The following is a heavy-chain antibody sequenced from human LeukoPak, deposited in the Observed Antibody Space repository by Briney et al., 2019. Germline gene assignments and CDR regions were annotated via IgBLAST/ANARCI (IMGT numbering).Heavy chain of an antibody. CDR2: INGRGDDT. J-gene: IGHJ4*02. CDR3: AKGHRESSSFFDS. CDR1: SGFA. Sequence: GGSLRLSCAAFSGFAMSWVRQAPGKRLEWVSAINGRGDDTYYPDSVKGRFTISRDNSNNTLYLQMNSLRADDTAVDYCAKGHRESSSFFDSWGQGIPVTVSS. V-gene: IGHV3-23*01.